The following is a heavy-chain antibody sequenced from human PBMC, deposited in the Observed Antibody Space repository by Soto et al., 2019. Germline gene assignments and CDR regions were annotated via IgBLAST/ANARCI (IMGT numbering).Heavy chain of an antibody. CDR1: GGSVSSGSYY. J-gene: IGHJ6*02. D-gene: IGHD2-15*01. Sequence: SETLSLTCTVSGGSVSSGSYYWSWIRQPPGKGLEWIGYIYYSGSTNYNPSLKSRVTISVDTSKNQFSLKLSSVTAADTAVYYCARGYCSGGSCYPYYYYGMDVWGQGTTVTVSS. V-gene: IGHV4-61*01. CDR2: IYYSGST. CDR3: ARGYCSGGSCYPYYYYGMDV.